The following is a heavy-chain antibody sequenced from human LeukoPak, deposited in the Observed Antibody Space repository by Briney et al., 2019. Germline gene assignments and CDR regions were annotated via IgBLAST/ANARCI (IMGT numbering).Heavy chain of an antibody. Sequence: SETLSLTCAVYGGSFSGYYWSWIRQPPGKGLEWIGEINHSGSTNYNPSLKSRVTISVDTSKNQFSLKLSSVTAADTAVYYCARSDSSSSPFDIWGQGTMVTVSS. CDR1: GGSFSGYY. CDR2: INHSGST. J-gene: IGHJ3*02. CDR3: ARSDSSSSPFDI. D-gene: IGHD6-6*01. V-gene: IGHV4-34*01.